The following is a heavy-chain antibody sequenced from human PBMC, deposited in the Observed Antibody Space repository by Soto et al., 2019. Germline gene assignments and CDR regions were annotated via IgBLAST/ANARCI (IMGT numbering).Heavy chain of an antibody. CDR3: ARGWGSSSWYLGWFDP. Sequence: GPSVKVSCKASGYTFTSYAMHWVRQAPGQRLEWMGWINAGNGNTKYSQKFQGRVTITRDTSAGTAYMELSSLRSEDTAVYYCARGWGSSSWYLGWFDPWGQGTLVTVSS. J-gene: IGHJ5*02. CDR1: GYTFTSYA. V-gene: IGHV1-3*01. D-gene: IGHD6-13*01. CDR2: INAGNGNT.